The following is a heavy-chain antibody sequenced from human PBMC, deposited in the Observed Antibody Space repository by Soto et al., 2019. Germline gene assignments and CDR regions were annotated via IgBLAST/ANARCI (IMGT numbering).Heavy chain of an antibody. Sequence: GGSLRLSCAASGFTFSNAWMSWVRQAPGKGLEWVGRIKSKTDGGTTDYAAPVKGRFTISKDDSKNTLYLQMNSLRTEDTAVYYCAKNHYDSSAYTPIDYWGQGTLVTVSS. CDR1: GFTFSNAW. CDR2: IKSKTDGGTT. D-gene: IGHD3-22*01. V-gene: IGHV3-15*01. J-gene: IGHJ4*02. CDR3: AKNHYDSSAYTPIDY.